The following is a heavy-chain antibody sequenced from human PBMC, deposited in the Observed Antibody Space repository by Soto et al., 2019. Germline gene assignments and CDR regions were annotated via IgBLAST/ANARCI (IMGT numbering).Heavy chain of an antibody. CDR2: IYYSGST. CDR3: ARAIEPYYDFWSGYYGGYMDV. Sequence: LETLSLTCTVSGGSISSYYWSWIRQPPGKGLEWIGYIYYSGSTNYNPSLKSRVTISVDTSKNQFSLKLSSVTAADTAVYYCARAIEPYYDFWSGYYGGYMDVWGKGTTVTVSS. CDR1: GGSISSYY. J-gene: IGHJ6*03. D-gene: IGHD3-3*01. V-gene: IGHV4-59*01.